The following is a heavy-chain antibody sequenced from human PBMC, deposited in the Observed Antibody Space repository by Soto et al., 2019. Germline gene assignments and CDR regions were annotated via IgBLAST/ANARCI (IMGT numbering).Heavy chain of an antibody. D-gene: IGHD6-19*01. CDR3: SRFIMVGGWFDPNYYHGMDV. V-gene: IGHV1-18*01. CDR1: GYTFSNYG. Sequence: ASVKVSCKTSGYTFSNYGINWVRQAPGQGLEWMGWISGYNGNTNYAQTVQGRVTMTTDTSTGTVYMELRSLKSDDTAIYYCSRFIMVGGWFDPNYYHGMDVWSQGTTVTVSS. CDR2: ISGYNGNT. J-gene: IGHJ6*02.